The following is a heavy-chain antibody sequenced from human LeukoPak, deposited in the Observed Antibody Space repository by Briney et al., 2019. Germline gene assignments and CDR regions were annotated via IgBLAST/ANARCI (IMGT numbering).Heavy chain of an antibody. CDR1: GYTFTGYY. D-gene: IGHD5-18*01. CDR3: TREGTAIDWFDP. CDR2: INPNSGGT. V-gene: IGHV1-2*02. J-gene: IGHJ5*02. Sequence: ASVKVSCKASGYTFTGYYMHWVRQAPGQGLEWMGWINPNSGGTNYAQKFQGRVTMTRNTSISKAYMELSSLRSEDTAVYYCTREGTAIDWFDPWGQGTLVTVSS.